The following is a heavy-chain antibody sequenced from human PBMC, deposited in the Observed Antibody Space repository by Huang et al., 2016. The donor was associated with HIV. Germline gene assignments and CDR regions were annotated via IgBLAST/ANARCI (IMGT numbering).Heavy chain of an antibody. V-gene: IGHV3-23*01. CDR2: TTASGGST. Sequence: EVQLLGSGGGLAQPGGSLRLSCTASGFTFGSYAMNWVRQAPGKGWEWVAGTTASGGSTYYAKSVKGRFTISRDNSKNTLYLQMNSLRAEDTALYYCAKHLGGRRGFTFIVLFGAFDMWGQGTMVTVSS. CDR3: AKHLGGRRGFTFIVLFGAFDM. J-gene: IGHJ3*02. CDR1: GFTFGSYA. D-gene: IGHD3-3*01.